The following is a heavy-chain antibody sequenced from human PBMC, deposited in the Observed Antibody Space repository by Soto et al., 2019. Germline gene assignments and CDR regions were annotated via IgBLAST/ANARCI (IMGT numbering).Heavy chain of an antibody. Sequence: EVQLVEAGGGLVQPGGSLRLSCAASGFTFSTSWIHWVRQAPGKGLVWVSRINGDGGTINYADSVKGRSTISRDNAKNTGYLQMNSLSADDTAVYYCTRGGNYYFDYWGQGTLVTVSS. CDR1: GFTFSTSW. V-gene: IGHV3-74*01. D-gene: IGHD1-7*01. J-gene: IGHJ4*02. CDR3: TRGGNYYFDY. CDR2: INGDGGTI.